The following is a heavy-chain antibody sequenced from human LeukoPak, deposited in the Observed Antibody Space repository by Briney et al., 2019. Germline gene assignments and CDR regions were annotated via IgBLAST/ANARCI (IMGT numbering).Heavy chain of an antibody. CDR1: GFTFSSYG. D-gene: IGHD4-17*01. V-gene: IGHV3-48*04. J-gene: IGHJ2*01. CDR2: ISSSGTTI. CDR3: ARRTVTRDWYFDL. Sequence: GGSLRLSCAASGFTFSSYGMHWIRQAPGKGLEWVSYISSSGTTIYYADSVKGRFTISRDNAKNSLYLQMNSLRAEDTAVYYCARRTVTRDWYFDLWGRGTLVTVSS.